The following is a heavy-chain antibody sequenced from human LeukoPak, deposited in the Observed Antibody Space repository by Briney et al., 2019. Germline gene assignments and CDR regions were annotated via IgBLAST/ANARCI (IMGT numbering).Heavy chain of an antibody. CDR1: GFTVSSNY. D-gene: IGHD6-19*01. V-gene: IGHV3-53*01. CDR3: VRDTYRSAVAGSSGLGH. J-gene: IGHJ4*02. Sequence: GGSLRLSFAASGFTVSSNYMSWVRQAPGKGLEWVSVIYSGGSTYYADSVKGRFTLSRDNAENSVYLQMHSLRADDTAIYYCVRDTYRSAVAGSSGLGHWGQGTLVTVSS. CDR2: IYSGGST.